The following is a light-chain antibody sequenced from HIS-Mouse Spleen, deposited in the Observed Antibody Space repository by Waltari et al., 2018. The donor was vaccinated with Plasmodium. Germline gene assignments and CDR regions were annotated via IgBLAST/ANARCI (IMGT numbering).Light chain of an antibody. CDR3: CSYAGSYTWV. J-gene: IGLJ2*01. Sequence: QSALTQPRSVSGSPGQSVTISCTGTSSDVGGYNYVSWYQQHPGNAPKLMIYDVSKRPSAVTDRFSGSKSGNTAALTSSGLQAEDEADYYCCSYAGSYTWVFGGGTKLTVL. CDR1: SSDVGGYNY. V-gene: IGLV2-11*01. CDR2: DVS.